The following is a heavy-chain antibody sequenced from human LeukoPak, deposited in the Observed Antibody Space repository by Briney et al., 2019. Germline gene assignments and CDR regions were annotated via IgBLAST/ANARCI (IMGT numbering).Heavy chain of an antibody. J-gene: IGHJ4*02. V-gene: IGHV3-20*01. CDR2: INWSGGST. Sequence: PGGSLRLSCAASGFTFDDYGMSWVRHAPGKGLEWVSGINWSGGSTGYADSVKGRFTISRDNAKNSLYLQMNSLRAEDTGLYHCAKDRYGWGRYFEFDYWGLGAVVPVPS. CDR3: AKDRYGWGRYFEFDY. D-gene: IGHD3-10*01. CDR1: GFTFDDYG.